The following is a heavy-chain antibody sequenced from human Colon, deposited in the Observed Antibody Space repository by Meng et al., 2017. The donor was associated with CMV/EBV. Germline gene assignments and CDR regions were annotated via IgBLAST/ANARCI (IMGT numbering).Heavy chain of an antibody. J-gene: IGHJ4*02. Sequence: SETLSLTCTVSGGFINPYYWSWIRQPPGKGLEWIGHLYYIGRTDYNPSLNGRVTISQHTSKNQISLKLTSVTAADTAVYYCARVGSSGWELAYWGQGVLVTVSS. CDR2: LYYIGRT. D-gene: IGHD6-19*01. CDR1: GGFINPYY. V-gene: IGHV4-59*01. CDR3: ARVGSSGWELAY.